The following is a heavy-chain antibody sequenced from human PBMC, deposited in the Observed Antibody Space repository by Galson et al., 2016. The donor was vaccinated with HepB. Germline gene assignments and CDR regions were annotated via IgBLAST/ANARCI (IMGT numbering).Heavy chain of an antibody. V-gene: IGHV1-18*01. CDR2: ISANTGDT. CDR3: ATDHPDFDSRTYYYAFDY. Sequence: SVKVSCKASGYTFTNYGITWVRQAPGQGLEWMGWISANTGDTNYAQNLQGRVTMTTDTSTTTAFMDLRSLRDEDTAVYYCATDHPDFDSRTYYYAFDYWGQGALVTVSS. CDR1: GYTFTNYG. D-gene: IGHD3-22*01. J-gene: IGHJ4*02.